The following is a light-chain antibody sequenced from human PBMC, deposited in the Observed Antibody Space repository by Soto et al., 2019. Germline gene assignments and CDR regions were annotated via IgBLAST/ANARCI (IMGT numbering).Light chain of an antibody. CDR3: AAWDDSLNGHVV. J-gene: IGLJ2*01. CDR1: SSNIGSNT. CDR2: GNN. V-gene: IGLV1-44*01. Sequence: QPVLTQPPSASGTPGQRVTISCSGSSSNIGSNTVNWYQQLPGTAPKLLIYGNNQRPSGVPDRFSGSKSGTSASLAISGLQSEDEADYYCAAWDDSLNGHVVFGGGTKLTVL.